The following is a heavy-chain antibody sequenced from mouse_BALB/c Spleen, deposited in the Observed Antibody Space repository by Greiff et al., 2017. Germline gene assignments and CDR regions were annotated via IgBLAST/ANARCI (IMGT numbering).Heavy chain of an antibody. V-gene: IGHV3-2*02. CDR1: GYSITSDYA. CDR3: ARNYGYWYFDV. J-gene: IGHJ1*01. Sequence: EVKLMESGPGLVKPSQSLSLTCTVTGYSITSDYAWNWIRQFPGNKLEWMGYISYSGSTSYNPSLKSRISITRDTSKNQFFLQLNSVTTEDTATYYCARNYGYWYFDVWGAGTTVTVSS. CDR2: ISYSGST. D-gene: IGHD1-1*01.